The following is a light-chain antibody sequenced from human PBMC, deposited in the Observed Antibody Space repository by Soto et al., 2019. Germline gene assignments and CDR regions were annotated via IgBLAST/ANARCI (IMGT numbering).Light chain of an antibody. CDR3: QQYNNWPFT. CDR1: QSVSSN. Sequence: EIVITQSPATLSVSPGERATLSCRASQSVSSNLAWYQQKPGQAPRFLIYGASTRATGIPARFSGSGSGTEFTLTISSLQSEDFAVYYCQQYNNWPFTFGGGTKVEMK. J-gene: IGKJ4*01. CDR2: GAS. V-gene: IGKV3-15*01.